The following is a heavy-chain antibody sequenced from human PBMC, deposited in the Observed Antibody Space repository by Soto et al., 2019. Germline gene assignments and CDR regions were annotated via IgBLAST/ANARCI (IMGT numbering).Heavy chain of an antibody. J-gene: IGHJ6*01. CDR3: ATDLAIFGVVISPSFVDV. V-gene: IGHV1-18*01. Sequence: ASVKVSCKASGGTFSRNAISWVRQAPGQGLEWMGWISAYNGNTNYAQKLQGRVTMTTDTSTSTSYMALRSLRSDGTAVYYCATDLAIFGVVISPSFVDVWGQGTKVTVSS. CDR1: GGTFSRNA. CDR2: ISAYNGNT. D-gene: IGHD3-3*01.